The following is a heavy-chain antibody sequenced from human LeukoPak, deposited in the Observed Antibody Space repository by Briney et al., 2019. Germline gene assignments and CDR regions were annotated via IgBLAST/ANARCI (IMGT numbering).Heavy chain of an antibody. V-gene: IGHV3-15*01. CDR2: IKSKTDGGTT. Sequence: GGSLRLSCAASGFTFSNAWMSWVRQAPGKGLEWVGRIKSKTDGGTTDYAAPVKGRFTISRDDSKNTLYLQMNSLRAEDTAVYYCARCSTVTRGCYFDYWGQGTLVTVSS. D-gene: IGHD4-17*01. J-gene: IGHJ4*02. CDR1: GFTFSNAW. CDR3: ARCSTVTRGCYFDY.